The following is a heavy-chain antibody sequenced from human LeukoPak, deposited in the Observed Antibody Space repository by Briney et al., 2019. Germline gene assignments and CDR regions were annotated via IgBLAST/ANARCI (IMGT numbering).Heavy chain of an antibody. Sequence: AASVKVSCKASGYTFTGYYMHWVRQAPGQGLEWVGWINPNSGGTNYAEKFQGRVTMTRDTSISTAYMELSRLRSDDTAVYYCARDPARYSGYKQWGQGTLVTVSS. V-gene: IGHV1-2*02. D-gene: IGHD5-12*01. CDR3: ARDPARYSGYKQ. J-gene: IGHJ4*02. CDR2: INPNSGGT. CDR1: GYTFTGYY.